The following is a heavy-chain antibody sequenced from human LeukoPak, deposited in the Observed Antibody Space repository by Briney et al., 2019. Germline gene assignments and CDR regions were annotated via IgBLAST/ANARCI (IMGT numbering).Heavy chain of an antibody. CDR2: IYYSGST. D-gene: IGHD3-22*01. V-gene: IGHV4-39*01. CDR3: ARHCKAPDSSGYYSWYFDY. Sequence: SETLSLTCTVSGGSISSSSYYWGWIRQPPGKGLEWIGSIYYSGSTYYNPSLKSRVTISVDTSKNQFSLKLSSVTAADTAVYYCARHCKAPDSSGYYSWYFDYWGQGTLVTVSS. J-gene: IGHJ4*02. CDR1: GGSISSSSYY.